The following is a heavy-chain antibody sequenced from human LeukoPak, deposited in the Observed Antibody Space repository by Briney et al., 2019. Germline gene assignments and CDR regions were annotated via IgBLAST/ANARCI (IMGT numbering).Heavy chain of an antibody. V-gene: IGHV1-18*01. CDR2: ISAYNGNT. D-gene: IGHD6-19*01. J-gene: IGHJ5*02. Sequence: ASVKVSCKASGYTFTSYGISWVRQAPGQGLEWMGWISAYNGNTNYAQKPQGRVTMTTDTSTSTAYMELRSLRSDDTAVYYCARDRSSGYSNWFDPWGQGTLVTVSS. CDR1: GYTFTSYG. CDR3: ARDRSSGYSNWFDP.